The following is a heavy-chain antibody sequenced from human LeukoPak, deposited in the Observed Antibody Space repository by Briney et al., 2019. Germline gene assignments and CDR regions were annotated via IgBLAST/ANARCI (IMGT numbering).Heavy chain of an antibody. CDR2: TSSSGSSI. J-gene: IGHJ3*02. D-gene: IGHD2-2*01. Sequence: GGSLRLSCAASGFTFSSYEMNWVRQAPGKGLEWVSYTSSSGSSIYYADSVKGRFTIPRDNAKNSLYLQMNSLRAEDTAVYYCATRYCSSTSCPYGGDAFDIWGQGTMVTVSS. CDR3: ATRYCSSTSCPYGGDAFDI. V-gene: IGHV3-48*03. CDR1: GFTFSSYE.